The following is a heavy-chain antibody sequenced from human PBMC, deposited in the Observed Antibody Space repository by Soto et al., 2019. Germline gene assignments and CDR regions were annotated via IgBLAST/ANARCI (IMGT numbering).Heavy chain of an antibody. CDR3: ARRGYSYVRGYDY. Sequence: EVQLLESGGGLVQPGGSLRLSCAASGFTFSSYAMSWVRQAPGKGLEWVSAISGSGGSTYYADSVKGRFTISRDNSKNTPYLQMNSLRAEDTAVYYCARRGYSYVRGYDYWGQGTLVTVSS. J-gene: IGHJ4*02. D-gene: IGHD5-18*01. CDR1: GFTFSSYA. V-gene: IGHV3-23*01. CDR2: ISGSGGST.